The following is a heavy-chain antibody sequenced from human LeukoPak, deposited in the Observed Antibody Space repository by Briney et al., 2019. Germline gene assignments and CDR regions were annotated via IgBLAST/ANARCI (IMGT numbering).Heavy chain of an antibody. J-gene: IGHJ4*02. D-gene: IGHD4-17*01. CDR3: TSADYGAYDY. CDR1: GFTFSSYA. Sequence: GGSPRLSCAASGFTFSSYAMSWVRQAPGEGLEWVSVIYSGADTYYADSVKGRFTISRDNSKNTLYLQMNSLRVEDTAVYYCTSADYGAYDYWGQGTLVTVSS. V-gene: IGHV3-23*03. CDR2: IYSGADT.